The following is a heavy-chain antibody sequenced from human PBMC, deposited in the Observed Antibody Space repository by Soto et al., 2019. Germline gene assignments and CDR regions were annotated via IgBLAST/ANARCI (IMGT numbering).Heavy chain of an antibody. Sequence: VQLVQSGGEVKRPGASVKVSCKTSGYTFTSYCVTWVRQAPGQGLEWMAWISVHSGKTKFAESLRGRVTLTTDTSTSTAYMELRSLRSDDTAVYYCASDDFGVALFYYHGRDVWGQGTTVIVSS. V-gene: IGHV1-18*01. J-gene: IGHJ6*02. CDR2: ISVHSGKT. D-gene: IGHD3-16*01. CDR3: ASDDFGVALFYYHGRDV. CDR1: GYTFTSYC.